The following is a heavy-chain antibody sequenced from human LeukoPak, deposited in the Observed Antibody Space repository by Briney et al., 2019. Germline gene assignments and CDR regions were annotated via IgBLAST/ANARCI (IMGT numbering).Heavy chain of an antibody. Sequence: PGESLRLSCAASGSNVTYNYMTWVRQAPGKGLEWVSLIDSGGTTYYADSLKGRFTISRHTSNNTLFLQMNSLRPGDTAVYYCARTSYYYDMDVWGQGTTVTVSS. CDR1: GSNVTYNY. J-gene: IGHJ6*02. CDR2: IDSGGTT. CDR3: ARTSYYYDMDV. V-gene: IGHV3-53*04.